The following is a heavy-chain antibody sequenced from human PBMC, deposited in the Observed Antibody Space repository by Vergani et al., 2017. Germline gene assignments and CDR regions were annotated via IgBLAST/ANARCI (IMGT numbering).Heavy chain of an antibody. CDR2: IWYDGSNK. D-gene: IGHD2-2*01. CDR3: AKDEAGTSSYYYYYYGMDV. CDR1: GFTFSSYG. J-gene: IGHJ6*04. Sequence: QVQLVESGGGVVQPGRSLRLSCAASGFTFSSYGMHWVRQAPGKGLEWVAVIWYDGSNKYYADSVKGRFTISRDNSKNTLYLQMNSLRAEDTAVYYCAKDEAGTSSYYYYYYGMDVWGKGTTVTVSS. V-gene: IGHV3-33*06.